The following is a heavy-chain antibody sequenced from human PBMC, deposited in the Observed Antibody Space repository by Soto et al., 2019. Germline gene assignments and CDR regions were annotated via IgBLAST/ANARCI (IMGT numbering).Heavy chain of an antibody. Sequence: ADAGKVSCKTCAGTFNDHHIHCVGQAPRQEREWMGWINPESGGTNSAQKFQGWVTMTRDTSISTVYLELSRLSSDDTAVYYCARGGRSAAVVSAYGMDVWGQGTTVTVSS. CDR2: INPESGGT. CDR1: AGTFNDHH. D-gene: IGHD6-13*01. J-gene: IGHJ6*02. V-gene: IGHV1-2*04. CDR3: ARGGRSAAVVSAYGMDV.